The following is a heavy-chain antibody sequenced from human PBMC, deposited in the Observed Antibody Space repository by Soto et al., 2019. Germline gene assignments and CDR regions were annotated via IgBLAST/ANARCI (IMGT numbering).Heavy chain of an antibody. Sequence: GGSLRLSCAASGFTFSSYGMHWVRQAPGKGLEWVAVIWYDGSNKYYADSVKGRFTISRDNSKNTLYLQMNSLRAEDTAVYYCARDHRYSSSCFDYWGQGTLVTVSS. J-gene: IGHJ4*02. V-gene: IGHV3-33*01. CDR2: IWYDGSNK. CDR1: GFTFSSYG. D-gene: IGHD6-13*01. CDR3: ARDHRYSSSCFDY.